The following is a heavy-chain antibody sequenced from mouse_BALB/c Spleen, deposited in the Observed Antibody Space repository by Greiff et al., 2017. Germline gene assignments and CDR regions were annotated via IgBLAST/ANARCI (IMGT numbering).Heavy chain of an antibody. J-gene: IGHJ2*01. Sequence: EVKLVESGGGLVKPGGSLKLSCAASGFAFSSYDMSWVRQTPEKRLEWVAYISSGGGSTYYPDTVKGRFTISRDNAKNTLYLQMSSLKSEDTAMYYCARVARATRYYFDYWGQGTTLTVSS. D-gene: IGHD3-1*01. V-gene: IGHV5-12-1*01. CDR3: ARVARATRYYFDY. CDR1: GFAFSSYD. CDR2: ISSGGGST.